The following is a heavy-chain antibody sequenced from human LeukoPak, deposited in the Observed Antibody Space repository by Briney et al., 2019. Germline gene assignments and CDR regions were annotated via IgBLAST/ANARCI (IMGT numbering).Heavy chain of an antibody. D-gene: IGHD3-10*01. CDR3: TTVVTMVRGVSSDFDY. CDR1: GFTFSNTW. J-gene: IGHJ4*02. V-gene: IGHV3-15*01. CDR2: IKSKTEGETI. Sequence: GGSLRLSCAASGFTFSNTWMSWVRQAPGKGLEWVARIKSKTEGETIDYSAPVKGRFTISRDDSKNTLYLQMNTLKTEDTAVYYCTTVVTMVRGVSSDFDYWGQGTLVTVSS.